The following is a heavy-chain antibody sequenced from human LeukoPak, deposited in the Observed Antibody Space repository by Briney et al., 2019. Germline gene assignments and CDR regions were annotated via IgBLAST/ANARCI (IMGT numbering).Heavy chain of an antibody. V-gene: IGHV3-20*04. CDR3: ARDWFTRLGELSPDRAFDY. CDR2: INWNGGST. D-gene: IGHD3-16*02. Sequence: GGSLRLSCAASGFTFDDSVMSWVRQAPGKGLEWVSGINWNGGSTGYADSVKGRFTISRDNAKNSLYLQMSSLRAEDTALYYCARDWFTRLGELSPDRAFDYWGRGTLVTVSS. J-gene: IGHJ4*02. CDR1: GFTFDDSV.